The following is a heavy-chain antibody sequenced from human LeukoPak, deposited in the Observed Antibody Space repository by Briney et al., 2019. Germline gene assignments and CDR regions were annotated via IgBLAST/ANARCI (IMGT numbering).Heavy chain of an antibody. CDR3: ARAGSDPGDAFDI. J-gene: IGHJ3*02. V-gene: IGHV4-38-2*02. CDR2: IYHSGST. Sequence: SETLSLTCTVSGYSISSGYYWGWIRQPPGKGLEWIGSIYHSGSTYYNPSLKSRVTISVDTSKNQFSLKLSSVTAADTAVYYCARAGSDPGDAFDIWGQGTMVTVSS. CDR1: GYSISSGYY. D-gene: IGHD2-21*02.